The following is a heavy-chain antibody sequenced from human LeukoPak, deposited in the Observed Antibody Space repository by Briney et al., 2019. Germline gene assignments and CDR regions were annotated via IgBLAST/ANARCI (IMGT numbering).Heavy chain of an antibody. V-gene: IGHV4-30-2*01. CDR3: ARATSYYDSSGYYEVAFDI. Sequence: SQTLSLTCTVSGGSINSGGYYWSWIRQPPGKGLEWIGYISHSGSTYYNPSLKSRVTISVDKSKNQFSLKLSSVTAADTAVYYCARATSYYDSSGYYEVAFDIWGQGTMVTVSS. CDR2: ISHSGST. J-gene: IGHJ3*02. D-gene: IGHD3-22*01. CDR1: GGSINSGGYY.